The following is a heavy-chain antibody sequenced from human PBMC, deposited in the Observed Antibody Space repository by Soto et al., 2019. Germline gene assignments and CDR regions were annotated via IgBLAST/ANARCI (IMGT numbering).Heavy chain of an antibody. J-gene: IGHJ6*02. V-gene: IGHV1-2*04. CDR1: GYTFARYY. CDR2: INPNSGGT. Sequence: AASMKVSCKASGYTFARYYIHWVRQGPGQGLEWMGWINPNSGGTNYAQKFQGWVTMTRDTSISTAYMELSRLRSDDTAVYYCARGGGGALQTYYYYGMDVWGQGTTVTVSS. CDR3: ARGGGGALQTYYYYGMDV. D-gene: IGHD1-26*01.